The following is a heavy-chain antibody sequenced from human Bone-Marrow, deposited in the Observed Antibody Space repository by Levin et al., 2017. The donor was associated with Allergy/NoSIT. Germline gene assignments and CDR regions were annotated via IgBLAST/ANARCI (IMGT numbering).Heavy chain of an antibody. CDR2: ISAGGGSA. CDR1: GFTFDSYV. CDR3: AKDREVTTISSGFDY. D-gene: IGHD1-1*01. J-gene: IGHJ4*02. Sequence: LSLTCAASGFTFDSYVMTWVRQVPGKGLEWLSSISAGGGSAYYADSVKGRFSISRDNSKNTVYLHMNNLRAEDTATYFCAKDREVTTISSGFDYWGQGSLVTVS. V-gene: IGHV3-23*01.